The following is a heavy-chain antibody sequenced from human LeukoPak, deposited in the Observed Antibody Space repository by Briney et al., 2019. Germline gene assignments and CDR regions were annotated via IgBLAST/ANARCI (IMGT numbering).Heavy chain of an antibody. CDR1: GFPFGSYV. CDR2: INHNAEMI. Sequence: GGSLRLSCEGSGFPFGSYVMSWVRQAPGKGLEWIAYINHNAEMIFYPDFVKGRFAISRDNPKKSLYLQMNALRYEDTAIYYCARDHDWAFDLWGQGTLVTVSS. CDR3: ARDHDWAFDL. D-gene: IGHD3-9*01. V-gene: IGHV3-48*02. J-gene: IGHJ4*02.